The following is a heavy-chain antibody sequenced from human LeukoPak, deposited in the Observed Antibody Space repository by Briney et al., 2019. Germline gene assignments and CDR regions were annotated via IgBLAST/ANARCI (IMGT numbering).Heavy chain of an antibody. V-gene: IGHV3-74*01. Sequence: GGSLRLSCAASGFTFSSYAMSWVRQAPGKGLVWVSRINSDGSSTRYADSVKGRFTISRDNAKNTLYLQMNSLRAEDTAVYYCARDRGDTGTEFDYWGQGTLVTVSS. CDR3: ARDRGDTGTEFDY. CDR2: INSDGSST. D-gene: IGHD5-18*01. CDR1: GFTFSSYA. J-gene: IGHJ4*02.